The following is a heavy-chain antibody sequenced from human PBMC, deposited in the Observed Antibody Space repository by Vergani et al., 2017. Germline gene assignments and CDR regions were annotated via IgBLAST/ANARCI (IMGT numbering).Heavy chain of an antibody. CDR1: GFSFSSYS. V-gene: IGHV3-21*02. J-gene: IGHJ4*02. CDR3: ARGWWDCTHIRCSPPSY. D-gene: IGHD2-8*01. Sequence: EVQLVESGGGLVKPGGSLRLSCAASGFSFSSYSMNWVRQAPGKGLEWGASISGSSSYVFYRDSVEGRFTITRDNAKKSVYLQMNSLRAEDTAMYFCARGWWDCTHIRCSPPSYWGQGTQVTVSS. CDR2: ISGSSSYV.